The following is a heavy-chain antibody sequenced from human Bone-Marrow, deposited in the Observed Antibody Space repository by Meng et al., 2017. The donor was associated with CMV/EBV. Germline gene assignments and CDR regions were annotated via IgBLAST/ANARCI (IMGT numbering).Heavy chain of an antibody. CDR2: IRFDGNK. D-gene: IGHD2-2*02. Sequence: GGSLRLSCAASGFGAYGMHWVRQAPGKGLGWVAFIRFDGNKFYLASVKGRFTISRDSSKNTVFLQMDSLRAEDTALYYCAKEGGLPADIVFAFDLWGQGTMVTVSS. CDR3: AKEGGLPADIVFAFDL. J-gene: IGHJ3*01. V-gene: IGHV3-30*02. CDR1: GFGAYG.